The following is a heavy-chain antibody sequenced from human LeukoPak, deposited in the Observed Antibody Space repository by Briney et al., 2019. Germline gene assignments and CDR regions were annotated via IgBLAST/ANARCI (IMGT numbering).Heavy chain of an antibody. V-gene: IGHV4-61*01. CDR3: ARETFYGSGSYVGS. D-gene: IGHD3-10*01. Sequence: PSETLSLTCTVSGGSISSGSYYWSWIRQPPGKELEWIGYIYNSGSTNYNPSLKSRVTISVDTSKNQFSLKLTSVTAADTAVYYCARETFYGSGSYVGSWGQGTLVTVSA. CDR2: IYNSGST. CDR1: GGSISSGSYY. J-gene: IGHJ5*02.